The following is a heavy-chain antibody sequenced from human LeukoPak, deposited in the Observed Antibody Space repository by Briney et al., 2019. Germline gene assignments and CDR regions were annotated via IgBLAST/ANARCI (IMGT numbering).Heavy chain of an antibody. J-gene: IGHJ5*02. Sequence: PSETLSLTCTVSGGSISSSSYYWGWIRQPPGKGLEWIGYIYYSGSTNYNPSLKSRVTISVDTSKNQFSLKLSSVTAADTAVYYCARYDSSGYRWFDPWGQGTLVTVSS. CDR3: ARYDSSGYRWFDP. CDR2: IYYSGST. CDR1: GGSISSSSYY. V-gene: IGHV4-61*05. D-gene: IGHD3-22*01.